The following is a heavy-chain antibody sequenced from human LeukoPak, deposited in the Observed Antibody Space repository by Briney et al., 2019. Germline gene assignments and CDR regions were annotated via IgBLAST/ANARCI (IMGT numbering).Heavy chain of an antibody. CDR2: IYYSGST. D-gene: IGHD6-13*01. Sequence: PSETLSLTCTVSGGSISSYYWSWIRQPPGKGLEWIGYIYYSGSTNYNPSLKSRVTISVDTSKNQFSLKLSSVTAADTAVYYCARASSSSSWYATLFDYWGQGTLVTVSS. CDR1: GGSISSYY. J-gene: IGHJ4*02. V-gene: IGHV4-59*12. CDR3: ARASSSSSWYATLFDY.